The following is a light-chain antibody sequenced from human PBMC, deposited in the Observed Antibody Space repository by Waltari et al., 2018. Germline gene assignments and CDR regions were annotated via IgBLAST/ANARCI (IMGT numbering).Light chain of an antibody. Sequence: QSVLTQPPSVSAAPGQRVTISCSGGRSNIGNNYVSWYRQFPGTATKLLIYENTERPSGIPGRFSGSKSGTSATLDITGLQAGDEADYYCGTWDSSLSGAVFGGGTHLTVL. V-gene: IGLV1-51*02. J-gene: IGLJ7*01. CDR1: RSNIGNNY. CDR3: GTWDSSLSGAV. CDR2: ENT.